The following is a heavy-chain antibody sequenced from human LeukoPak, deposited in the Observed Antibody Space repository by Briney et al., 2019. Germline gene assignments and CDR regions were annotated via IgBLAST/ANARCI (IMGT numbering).Heavy chain of an antibody. CDR2: FDPEDGET. CDR1: GYTLTELS. CDR3: ATALNYYYYMDV. J-gene: IGHJ6*03. V-gene: IGHV1-24*01. Sequence: SVKVSCKVSGYTLTELSMHWVRQAPGKGREWMGGFDPEDGETIYAQKFQDRVTMTEDTSTDTAYMELSSLRSEDTAVYYCATALNYYYYMDVWGKGTTVTVSS.